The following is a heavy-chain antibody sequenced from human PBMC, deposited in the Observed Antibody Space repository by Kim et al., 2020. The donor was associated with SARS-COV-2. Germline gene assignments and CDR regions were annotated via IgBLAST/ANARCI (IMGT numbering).Heavy chain of an antibody. CDR3: ARSQWELRDDAFDI. CDR2: IYYSGST. Sequence: SETLSLTCTVSGGSISSYYWSWIRQPPGKGLEWIGYIYYSGSTNYNPSLKSRVTISVDTSKNQFSLKLSSVTAVDTAVYYCARSQWELRDDAFDIWGQGTMVTVSS. J-gene: IGHJ3*02. D-gene: IGHD1-26*01. V-gene: IGHV4-59*08. CDR1: GGSISSYY.